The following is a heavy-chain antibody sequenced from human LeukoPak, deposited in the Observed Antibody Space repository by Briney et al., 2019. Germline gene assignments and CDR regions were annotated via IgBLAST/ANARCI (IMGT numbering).Heavy chain of an antibody. Sequence: PSETLSLTCAVSGDSITNSYWWTWVRPSPGKGLEWVGEIYYSGNTNYNPSLKSRVTMSVDKSKNQFSLKLSSVTAADTAFYYCARAGGRDFHFDSWGQGTLVTVSS. CDR1: GDSITNSYW. D-gene: IGHD5-12*01. CDR2: IYYSGNT. CDR3: ARAGGRDFHFDS. J-gene: IGHJ4*02. V-gene: IGHV4-4*02.